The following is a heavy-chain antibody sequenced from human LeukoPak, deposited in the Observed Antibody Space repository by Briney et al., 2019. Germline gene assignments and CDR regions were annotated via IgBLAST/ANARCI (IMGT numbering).Heavy chain of an antibody. V-gene: IGHV1-69*04. D-gene: IGHD4-11*01. CDR1: GGTFSSYA. J-gene: IGHJ6*02. CDR2: ISPILGIA. CDR3: ARVQATDYYYGMDV. Sequence: SVKVSCKASGGTFSSYAISWVRQAPGQGLEWMGRISPILGIANYAQKFQGRVTITADKSTSTAYMELSSLRSEDTAVYYCARVQATDYYYGMDVWAQGTTVIVSS.